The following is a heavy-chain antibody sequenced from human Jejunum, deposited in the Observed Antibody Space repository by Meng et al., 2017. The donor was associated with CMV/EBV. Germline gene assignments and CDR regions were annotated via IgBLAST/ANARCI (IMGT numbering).Heavy chain of an antibody. CDR1: GYT. D-gene: IGHD5-12*01. Sequence: GYTIHWVRQAPGQRPEWMGWINAGNGNTRYSDKLQGRVTISRDTSASTVYMELSSLRSEDTALYYCARQPRESGYDYQRWFDPWGQGTLVTVSS. J-gene: IGHJ5*02. CDR3: ARQPRESGYDYQRWFDP. CDR2: INAGNGNT. V-gene: IGHV1-3*01.